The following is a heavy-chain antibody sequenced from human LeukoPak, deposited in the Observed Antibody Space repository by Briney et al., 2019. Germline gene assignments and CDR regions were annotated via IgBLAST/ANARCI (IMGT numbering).Heavy chain of an antibody. CDR1: GYTFNRYG. D-gene: IGHD2/OR15-2a*01. CDR2: NSALTGNI. V-gene: IGHV1-18*01. J-gene: IGHJ4*02. CDR3: ARADPTNTGHEYFDY. Sequence: GASVTVSCKASGYTFNRYGISWVRQAPGQRPEWMGWNSALTGNIDYAPKFQGRVTINTDTSTRTAYMELSSLVSADTAVYFCARADPTNTGHEYFDYWGRGTLVTVSS.